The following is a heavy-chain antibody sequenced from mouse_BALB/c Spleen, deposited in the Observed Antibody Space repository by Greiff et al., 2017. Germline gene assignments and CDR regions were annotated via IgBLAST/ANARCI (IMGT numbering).Heavy chain of an antibody. V-gene: IGHV1S137*01. J-gene: IGHJ4*01. CDR1: GYTFTDYA. CDR3: AKIYYGYPFYAMDY. D-gene: IGHD2-2*01. CDR2: ISTYYGDA. Sequence: VQLQQSGAELVRPGVSVKISCKGSGYTFTDYAMHWVKQSHAKSLEWIGVISTYYGDASYNQKFKGKATMTVDKSSSTAYMELRSLTSEDSAVYYCAKIYYGYPFYAMDYWGQGTSVTVSS.